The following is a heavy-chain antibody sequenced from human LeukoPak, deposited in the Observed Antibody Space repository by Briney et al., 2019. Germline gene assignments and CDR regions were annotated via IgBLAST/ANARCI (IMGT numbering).Heavy chain of an antibody. CDR1: GLTFSSCS. J-gene: IGHJ6*02. CDR3: AKDPGDSSGYGGVGYFGMDV. D-gene: IGHD3-22*01. Sequence: PGGSLRLSCAASGLTFSSCSMTWVRQAPGKGLEWVSCISGSGGNTYYADSVKGRFTISRDNSKNTLYVQMNSLRVEDTAVYYCAKDPGDSSGYGGVGYFGMDVWGQGTTVTVSS. V-gene: IGHV3-23*01. CDR2: ISGSGGNT.